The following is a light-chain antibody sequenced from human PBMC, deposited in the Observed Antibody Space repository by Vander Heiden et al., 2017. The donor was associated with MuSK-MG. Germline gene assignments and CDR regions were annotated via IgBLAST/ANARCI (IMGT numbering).Light chain of an antibody. J-gene: IGLJ2*01. CDR1: NLGDKY. CDR2: QDN. V-gene: IGLV3-1*01. Sequence: SYALTQRPSVSVCPGQTASITCSGDNLGDKYACWYQRKPGQSPVLVIYQDNKRPSGIPERFSGSNSGNTATLTISGTQAMDEADYYCQAWDSSTHVVFGGGTKLTVL. CDR3: QAWDSSTHVV.